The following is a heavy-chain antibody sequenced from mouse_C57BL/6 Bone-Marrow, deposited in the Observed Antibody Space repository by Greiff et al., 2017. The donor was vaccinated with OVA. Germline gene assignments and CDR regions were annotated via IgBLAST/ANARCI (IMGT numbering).Heavy chain of an antibody. D-gene: IGHD2-12*01. CDR3: GRRTTGPKDY. Sequence: DVQLVESGGGLVKPGGSLKLSCAASGFTFSSYTMSWVRQTPEKRLEWVATLSGGGGNTYYPDSVKGRFTISRDNANNTLYLQMSSLRSEDTAVDYCGRRTTGPKDYWGQGTSVTVSS. CDR1: GFTFSSYT. CDR2: LSGGGGNT. J-gene: IGHJ4*01. V-gene: IGHV5-9*04.